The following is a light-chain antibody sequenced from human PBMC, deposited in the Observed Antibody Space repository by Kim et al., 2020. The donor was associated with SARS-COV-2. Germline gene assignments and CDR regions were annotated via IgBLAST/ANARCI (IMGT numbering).Light chain of an antibody. J-gene: IGLJ2*01. CDR3: YSAADNKMV. CDR2: KDS. CDR1: VLAKKY. V-gene: IGLV3-27*01. Sequence: SYELTQPSSVSVSPGHTARITCSGDVLAKKYARWFQQKPGQAPVLVIYKDSERPSGIPERFSGSSSGTTVTLTISGAQVEDEADYYCYSAADNKMVFGGGTQLTVL.